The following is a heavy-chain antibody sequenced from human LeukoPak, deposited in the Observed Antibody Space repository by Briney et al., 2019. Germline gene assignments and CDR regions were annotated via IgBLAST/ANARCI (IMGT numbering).Heavy chain of an antibody. Sequence: GGSLRLSCAASGFTFSSYAMSWVRQAPGKGLEWVSDINGSGGSTYYADSVKGRFTISRDNSKNTLYLQMNSLRAEDTAVYYCAKDSPRYSGSYWGQGTLVTVSS. CDR2: INGSGGST. CDR1: GFTFSSYA. J-gene: IGHJ4*02. CDR3: AKDSPRYSGSY. D-gene: IGHD1-26*01. V-gene: IGHV3-23*01.